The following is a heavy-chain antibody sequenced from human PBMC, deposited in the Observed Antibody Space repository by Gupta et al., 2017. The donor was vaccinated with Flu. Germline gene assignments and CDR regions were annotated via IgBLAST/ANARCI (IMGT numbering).Heavy chain of an antibody. CDR1: GGSISDTSYS. J-gene: IGHJ4*02. V-gene: IGHV4-39*01. Sequence: QLQLQESGPGLVTPSEPLSLICTVSGGSISDTSYSWGWIRQPPGKGLEWIGNVGYSGNTFYNPSLKSRVTISVDTSKNQFSLKLSSVTAADTAVYYCARRITYGKTFDYWGQGSLVTVSS. D-gene: IGHD2/OR15-2a*01. CDR3: ARRITYGKTFDY. CDR2: VGYSGNT.